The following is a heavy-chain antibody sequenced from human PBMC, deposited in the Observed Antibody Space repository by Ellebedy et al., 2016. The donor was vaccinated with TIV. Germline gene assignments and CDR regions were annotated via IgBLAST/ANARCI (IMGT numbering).Heavy chain of an antibody. J-gene: IGHJ6*02. V-gene: IGHV3-20*04. CDR2: ISWNGGSI. CDR3: ARDKQNYYYGMDA. CDR1: GSTFVDNG. Sequence: PGGSLRLSCAASGSTFVDNGMSWVRQAPGKGLEWVSGISWNGGSIGYADSVKGRFTISRDNAKRSLYLQMNSLRAEDTAVYYCARDKQNYYYGMDAWGQGTKVTVSS. D-gene: IGHD1/OR15-1a*01.